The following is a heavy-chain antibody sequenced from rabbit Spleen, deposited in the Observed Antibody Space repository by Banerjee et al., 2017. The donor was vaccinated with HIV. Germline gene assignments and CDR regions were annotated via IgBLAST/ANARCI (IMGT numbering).Heavy chain of an antibody. J-gene: IGHJ3*01. CDR2: INIVTGKD. V-gene: IGHV1S45*01. Sequence: EQLEESGGGLVKPEGSLTLTCKASGVSFSDKDVMCWVRQAPGKGLEWIACINIVTGKDVYATWAKGRFIMSRTSSTTVTLQMTSLTAADTATYICATSTIVHYRNKLWGQGTLVTVS. CDR3: ATSTIVHYRNKL. CDR1: GVSFSDKDV. D-gene: IGHD2-1*01.